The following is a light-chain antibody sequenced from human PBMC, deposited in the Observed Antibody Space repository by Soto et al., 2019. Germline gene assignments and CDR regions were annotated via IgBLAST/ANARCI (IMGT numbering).Light chain of an antibody. J-gene: IGKJ5*01. V-gene: IGKV3-20*01. CDR2: AAS. CDR3: QQYGSSPIT. CDR1: QSISSSD. Sequence: EIVLTQSPGTLSLSPGERATLSCRASQSISSSDLAWYQHRPGQAPRLLIYAASSRATGIPDRFSGSGSGTDFTLTISRLEPEDFAVYYCQQYGSSPITFGQGTRLEIK.